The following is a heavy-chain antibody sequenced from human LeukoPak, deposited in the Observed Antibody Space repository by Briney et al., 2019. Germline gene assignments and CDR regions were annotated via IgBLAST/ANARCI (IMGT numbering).Heavy chain of an antibody. CDR1: GFSFNSYT. CDR3: VRDVSRRIGMDV. V-gene: IGHV3-21*01. D-gene: IGHD2/OR15-2a*01. J-gene: IGHJ6*02. CDR2: ISPVSSYT. Sequence: GGSLRLSCLASGFSFNSYTMNWVREAPGKGLEWVSTISPVSSYTWYAESVKGRFTISRDNPKNSLYLQMDSLRAEDTAVYYCVRDVSRRIGMDVWGQGITVTVSS.